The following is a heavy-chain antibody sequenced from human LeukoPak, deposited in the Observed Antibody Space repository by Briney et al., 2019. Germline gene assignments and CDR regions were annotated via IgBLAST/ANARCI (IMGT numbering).Heavy chain of an antibody. CDR2: IYYSGNT. V-gene: IGHV4-39*01. Sequence: SETLSLTCTVSGVSISSSNSYWGWIRQPPGKGLEWTGSIYYSGNTYYNASLKSQVSISIDTSKNQFSLKLTSVTAADTAVYYCARQTGSGLFILPGGQGTLVTVSS. J-gene: IGHJ4*02. CDR1: GVSISSSNSY. D-gene: IGHD3/OR15-3a*01. CDR3: ARQTGSGLFILP.